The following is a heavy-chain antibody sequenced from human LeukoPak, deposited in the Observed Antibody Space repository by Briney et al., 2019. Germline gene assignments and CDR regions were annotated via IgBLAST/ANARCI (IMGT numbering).Heavy chain of an antibody. CDR1: GGSISSGSYY. D-gene: IGHD2-2*01. J-gene: IGHJ5*02. CDR3: AREYQLTTGWFDP. V-gene: IGHV4-61*02. Sequence: SETLSLTCTVSGGSISSGSYYWSWIRQPAGKGLEWIGRINTSGSTNYNPSLKSRVTISVDTSKNQFSLKLSSVTAADTAVYYCAREYQLTTGWFDPWGQGTLVTVSS. CDR2: INTSGST.